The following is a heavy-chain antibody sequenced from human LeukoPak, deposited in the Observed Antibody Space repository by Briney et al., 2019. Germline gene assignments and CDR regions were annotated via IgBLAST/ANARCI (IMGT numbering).Heavy chain of an antibody. CDR1: GGSNSSSLYY. CDR2: IYHTGTT. Sequence: PSETLSLTCTVSGGSNSSSLYYWGWIRQPPGNELEWIGSIYHTGTTHYNPSLKSRVTISVDMSKNQFFLKLSSVTAADTAVYYCARPFCGGDCSPLGDWGQGTLVTVSS. D-gene: IGHD2-21*02. J-gene: IGHJ4*02. V-gene: IGHV4-39*01. CDR3: ARPFCGGDCSPLGD.